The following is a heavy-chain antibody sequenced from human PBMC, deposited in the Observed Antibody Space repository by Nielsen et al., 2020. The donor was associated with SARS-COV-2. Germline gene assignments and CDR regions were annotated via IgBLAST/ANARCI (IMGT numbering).Heavy chain of an antibody. D-gene: IGHD2-2*02. CDR2: VSHSGST. Sequence: SETLSLTCAVSGGSLSSNDWWPWVRQSPGQGLEWIGEVSHSGSTNYSPSLKSRVTLSMDKSRRQFSLRLASVSAADTAVYFCARGHLVVVPSPILGLGPFFYAFYLDVWGKGTTVIVSS. J-gene: IGHJ6*03. CDR3: ARGHLVVVPSPILGLGPFFYAFYLDV. V-gene: IGHV4-4*02. CDR1: GGSLSSNDW.